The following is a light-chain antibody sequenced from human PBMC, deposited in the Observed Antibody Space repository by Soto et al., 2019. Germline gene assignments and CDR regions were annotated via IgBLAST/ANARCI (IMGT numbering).Light chain of an antibody. CDR1: QSISIW. CDR3: QQYKSYPST. CDR2: KAS. J-gene: IGKJ1*01. V-gene: IGKV1-5*03. Sequence: DIPMTQSPSTLSASVGDRVTITCRASQSISIWLAWYQQKPGKAPNLLIYKASSLESGVPSRFSGSASGTDFTLTISSLQPDDFATYYCQQYKSYPSTFGQGTKVEIK.